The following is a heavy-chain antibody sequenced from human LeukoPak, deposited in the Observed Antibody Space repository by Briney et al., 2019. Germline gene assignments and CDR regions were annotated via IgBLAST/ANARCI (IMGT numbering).Heavy chain of an antibody. D-gene: IGHD2-2*01. CDR2: ISGSGGST. CDR3: AKDTYCSSTGCYRGYFDY. J-gene: IGHJ4*02. CDR1: GFTSSSYA. V-gene: IGHV3-23*01. Sequence: GGSLRLSCAASGFTSSSYAMSWVRQAPGKGLEWVSGISGSGGSTYYADSVKGRFTISRDNSQNTLYLQMNSLRTEDTAVYYCAKDTYCSSTGCYRGYFDYWGQGTLVTVSS.